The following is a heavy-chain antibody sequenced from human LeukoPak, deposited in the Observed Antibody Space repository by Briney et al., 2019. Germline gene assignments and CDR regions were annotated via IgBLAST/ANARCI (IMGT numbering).Heavy chain of an antibody. Sequence: GGSLRLSCAASGFTFDKYAMSWVRQAPGKGLEWVSAISGGGESPWYADSVRGRVTISRDNSKNTVSLQMQSLRAEDTAVYYCAKTLHYGHYGKFDYWGQGTLVTVSS. D-gene: IGHD4-17*01. CDR3: AKTLHYGHYGKFDY. V-gene: IGHV3-23*01. CDR1: GFTFDKYA. CDR2: ISGGGESP. J-gene: IGHJ4*02.